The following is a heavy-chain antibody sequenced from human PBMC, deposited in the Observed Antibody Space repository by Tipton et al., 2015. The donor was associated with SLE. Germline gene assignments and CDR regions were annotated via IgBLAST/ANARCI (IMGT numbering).Heavy chain of an antibody. CDR2: IYYSGTT. CDR1: GDSISGQY. CDR3: ARLRNGFYSDYDY. D-gene: IGHD3-22*01. V-gene: IGHV4-59*11. Sequence: TLSLTCTVSGDSISGQYWSWIRQPPGKGLEWIGYIYYSGTTNYNPSLKSRVTISVDTSKNQFSLKLASVTAADTAVYFCARLRNGFYSDYDYWGQGTLVTVSS. J-gene: IGHJ4*02.